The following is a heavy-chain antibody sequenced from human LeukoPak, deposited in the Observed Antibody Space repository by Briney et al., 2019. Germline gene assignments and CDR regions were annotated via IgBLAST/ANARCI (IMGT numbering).Heavy chain of an antibody. CDR3: TKDRDGHNFPGY. Sequence: GGYLRLSCAASAFTFSSYGMHWLRQAPGKGLEWMAVIWYDGSNKYYADSVKGRFTISSDNSKNTLYLQMNSLILEDTAVYYRTKDRDGHNFPGYWGQGTLVTVSS. CDR1: AFTFSSYG. J-gene: IGHJ4*02. D-gene: IGHD5-24*01. V-gene: IGHV3-33*06. CDR2: IWYDGSNK.